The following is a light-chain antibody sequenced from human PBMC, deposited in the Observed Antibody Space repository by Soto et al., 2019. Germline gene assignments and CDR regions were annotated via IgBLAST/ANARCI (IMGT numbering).Light chain of an antibody. CDR2: GAS. CDR3: QHYITSLTT. V-gene: IGKV3-20*01. Sequence: EIVLTQSPGTLSMSPGERATLSCGANQSFTSSYLAWYQQKPGQPPRLLIYGASRRATGIPDRFIGSGSGTDFTLTISRLEPEDFAVYYCQHYITSLTTFGQGTKVDIK. CDR1: QSFTSSY. J-gene: IGKJ1*01.